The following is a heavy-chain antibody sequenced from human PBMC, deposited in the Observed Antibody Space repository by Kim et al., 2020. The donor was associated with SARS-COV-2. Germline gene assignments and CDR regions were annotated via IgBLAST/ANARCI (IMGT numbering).Heavy chain of an antibody. J-gene: IGHJ5*02. Sequence: GGSLRLSCVVSGFTFSNFEMNWVRQAPGKGPEWVSYISGGGNTIYSSDSVKGRFTISRDNAKNSLYLQMSSLRAEDAAVYYCVRGVPWQADLWGQGTLLT. D-gene: IGHD5-12*01. CDR1: GFTFSNFE. CDR3: VRGVPWQADL. V-gene: IGHV3-48*03. CDR2: ISGGGNTI.